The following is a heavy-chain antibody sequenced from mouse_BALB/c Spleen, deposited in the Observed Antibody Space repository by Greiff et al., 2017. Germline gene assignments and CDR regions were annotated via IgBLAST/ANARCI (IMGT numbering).Heavy chain of an antibody. CDR1: GFTFSSYA. V-gene: IGHV5-6-5*01. D-gene: IGHD2-3*01. CDR2: ISSGGST. CDR3: AREGDGDAMDY. J-gene: IGHJ4*01. Sequence: DVMLVESGGGLVKPGGSLKLSCAASGFTFSSYAMSWVRQTPEKRLEWVASISSGGSTYYPDSVKGRFTISRDNARNILYLQMSSLRSEDTAMYYCAREGDGDAMDYWGQGTSVTVSS.